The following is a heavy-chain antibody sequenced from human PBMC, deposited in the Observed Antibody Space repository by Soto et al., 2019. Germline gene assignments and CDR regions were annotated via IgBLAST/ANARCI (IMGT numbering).Heavy chain of an antibody. CDR2: FDPEDGET. CDR3: ATRSGYYDSSGYYYPEYFQH. Sequence: ASVKVSCKVSGYTLTELSMHWVRQAPGKGLEWMGGFDPEDGETIYAQKFQGRVTMTEDTSTDPAYMELSSLRSEDTAVYYCATRSGYYDSSGYYYPEYFQHWGQGTLVTVSS. J-gene: IGHJ1*01. V-gene: IGHV1-24*01. D-gene: IGHD3-22*01. CDR1: GYTLTELS.